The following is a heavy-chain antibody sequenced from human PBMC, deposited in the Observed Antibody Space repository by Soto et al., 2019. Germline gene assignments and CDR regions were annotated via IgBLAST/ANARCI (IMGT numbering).Heavy chain of an antibody. D-gene: IGHD3-22*01. V-gene: IGHV3-23*01. Sequence: EVQLLESGGDLIQPGGSLRLSCAASGFTFNIYAMTWVRQAPGKGLEWVSAISRYGDFTYYADSVEGRFTISRDNSKNTLYLRMNRLRAEDTAVYYCAKDRYLDHDSRSYLFDNWGQGTLVTVSS. CDR3: AKDRYLDHDSRSYLFDN. CDR1: GFTFNIYA. CDR2: ISRYGDFT. J-gene: IGHJ4*02.